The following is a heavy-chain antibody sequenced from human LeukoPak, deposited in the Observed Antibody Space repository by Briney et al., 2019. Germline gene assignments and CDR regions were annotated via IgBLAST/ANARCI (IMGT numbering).Heavy chain of an antibody. CDR2: FDPEDGET. J-gene: IGHJ6*03. V-gene: IGHV1-24*01. Sequence: ASVKVSCKVSGYTLTELSMHWVRQAPGKGLGWMGGFDPEDGETIYAQKFQGRVTMTEDTSTDTAYMELSSLRSEDTAVYYCATDSVAAARSYYYYMDVWGKGTTVTVSS. D-gene: IGHD6-13*01. CDR3: ATDSVAAARSYYYYMDV. CDR1: GYTLTELS.